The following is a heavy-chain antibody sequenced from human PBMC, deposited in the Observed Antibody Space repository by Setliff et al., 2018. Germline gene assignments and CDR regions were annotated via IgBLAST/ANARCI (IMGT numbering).Heavy chain of an antibody. D-gene: IGHD1-26*01. Sequence: SVKVSCKASGGTFINYAISWVRQAPGQGLEWMGGIIPIFGTANYAQKFQGRVTITADESPSTAYMELSSLRSEDTAVYYCARVSRTIVAARGFDYWGQGTLVTVSS. CDR2: IIPIFGTA. CDR1: GGTFINYA. V-gene: IGHV1-69*13. CDR3: ARVSRTIVAARGFDY. J-gene: IGHJ4*02.